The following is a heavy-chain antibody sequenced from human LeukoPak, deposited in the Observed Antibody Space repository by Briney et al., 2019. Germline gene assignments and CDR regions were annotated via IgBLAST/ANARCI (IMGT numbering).Heavy chain of an antibody. CDR3: ARDLSSSWYLAY. J-gene: IGHJ4*02. Sequence: GGSLRLSCAASGFTFSSYAMSWVRQAPGKGLEWVSAISGSGGSTYYADSVKGRFTISRDNSKNTLYLQMNSLRAEDTAVYYCARDLSSSWYLAYWGQGTLVTVSP. V-gene: IGHV3-23*01. CDR2: ISGSGGST. CDR1: GFTFSSYA. D-gene: IGHD6-13*01.